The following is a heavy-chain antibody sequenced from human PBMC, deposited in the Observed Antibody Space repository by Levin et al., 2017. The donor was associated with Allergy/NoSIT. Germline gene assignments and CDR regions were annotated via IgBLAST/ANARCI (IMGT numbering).Heavy chain of an antibody. V-gene: IGHV4-34*01. Sequence: TPSETLSLTCAVYGGSFSGYYWSWIRQPPGKGLEWIGEINHSGSTNYNPSLKSRVTISVDTSKNQFSLKLSSVTAADTAVYYCARFEYSSSPGGFDPWGQGTLVTVSS. D-gene: IGHD6-6*01. CDR1: GGSFSGYY. CDR3: ARFEYSSSPGGFDP. CDR2: INHSGST. J-gene: IGHJ5*02.